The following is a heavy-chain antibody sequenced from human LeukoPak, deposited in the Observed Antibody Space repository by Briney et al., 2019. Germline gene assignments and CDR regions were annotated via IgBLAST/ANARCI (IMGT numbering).Heavy chain of an antibody. V-gene: IGHV4-34*01. CDR2: INHNGGT. J-gene: IGHJ3*01. D-gene: IGHD2-2*01. CDR1: GGSFSDSF. Sequence: SETLSLTCAVSGGSFSDSFWGWIRKPPGKGRKWIAEINHNGGTNYNPSLMRRVTIAVDTSKHQISLKLTSMTAADTAMYYCASRYCSTTSCLLDAFDVWGQGTLVSVSS. CDR3: ASRYCSTTSCLLDAFDV.